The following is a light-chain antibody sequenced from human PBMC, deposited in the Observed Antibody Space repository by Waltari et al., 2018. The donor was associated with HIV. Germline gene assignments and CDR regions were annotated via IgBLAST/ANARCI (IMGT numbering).Light chain of an antibody. CDR1: QSVGDSY. V-gene: IGKV3-20*01. J-gene: IGKJ4*01. Sequence: EIVLKQSPGTVSLSTGERDTLYCRASQSVGDSYLAGYQQKPGQAPRLLIYDTSNRATGIPDRFSGSGSGTDFTLTISRLEPEDFAVYYCQQYTNSVTFGGGTKVEIK. CDR3: QQYTNSVT. CDR2: DTS.